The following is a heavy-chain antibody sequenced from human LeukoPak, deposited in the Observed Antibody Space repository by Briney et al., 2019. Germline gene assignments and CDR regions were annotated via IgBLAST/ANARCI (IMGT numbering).Heavy chain of an antibody. Sequence: GSSVKVSCKASGGTFSSYAISWVRQAPGQGLEWMGGVIPIFGTANYAQKFQGRVTITADESTSTAYMELSSLRSEDTAVYYCARSKIQSITIFGVVNYYYYYMDVWGKGATVTVSS. CDR1: GGTFSSYA. CDR2: VIPIFGTA. V-gene: IGHV1-69*01. J-gene: IGHJ6*03. D-gene: IGHD3-3*01. CDR3: ARSKIQSITIFGVVNYYYYYMDV.